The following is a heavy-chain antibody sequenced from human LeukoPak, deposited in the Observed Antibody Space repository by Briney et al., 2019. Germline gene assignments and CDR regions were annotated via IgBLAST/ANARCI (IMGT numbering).Heavy chain of an antibody. J-gene: IGHJ1*01. Sequence: ASVKVSCKASGGTFSSYAISWVRQAPGQGLEWMGWISAYNGNTNYAQKLQGRVTMTTDTSTSTAYMELRSLRSDDTAVYYCARDITNCSGGSCYLSEYFQHWGQGTLVTVSS. CDR2: ISAYNGNT. CDR3: ARDITNCSGGSCYLSEYFQH. V-gene: IGHV1-18*01. D-gene: IGHD2-15*01. CDR1: GGTFSSYA.